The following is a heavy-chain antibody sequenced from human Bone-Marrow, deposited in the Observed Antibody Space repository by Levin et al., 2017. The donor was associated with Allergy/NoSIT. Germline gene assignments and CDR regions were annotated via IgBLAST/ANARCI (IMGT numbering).Heavy chain of an antibody. CDR3: TKGRSTTVTAHAFDI. CDR2: ITWNGGRT. D-gene: IGHD4-17*01. Sequence: TGGSLRLSCAASGFIFDDYAMHWVRQAPGKGLEWVSGITWNGGRTGYAESVKGRFTISRDNAKNSLHLQMNSLRREDTAFYYCTKGRSTTVTAHAFDIWGQGTMVTVSS. V-gene: IGHV3-9*01. J-gene: IGHJ3*02. CDR1: GFIFDDYA.